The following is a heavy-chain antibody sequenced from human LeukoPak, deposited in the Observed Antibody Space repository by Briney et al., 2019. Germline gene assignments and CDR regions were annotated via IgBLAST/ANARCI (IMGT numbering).Heavy chain of an antibody. CDR3: AKGQGYCSGGSCYRPRRYYYYYGMDV. Sequence: GGSLRLSCAASGFTFSSYAMSWVRHAPGKALEGVSAISGSGGSTYYADSVKGRFTISRDNAKNTLYLQMNSLRAEDTAVYYCAKGQGYCSGGSCYRPRRYYYYYGMDVWGQGTTVTVSS. CDR1: GFTFSSYA. J-gene: IGHJ6*02. V-gene: IGHV3-23*01. CDR2: ISGSGGST. D-gene: IGHD2-15*01.